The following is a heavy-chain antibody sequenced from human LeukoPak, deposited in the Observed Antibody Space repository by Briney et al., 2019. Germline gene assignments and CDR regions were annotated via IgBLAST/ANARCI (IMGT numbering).Heavy chain of an antibody. V-gene: IGHV3-9*01. CDR3: AKDATYNSGWTDY. Sequence: GGSLRLSCAASGFTFDDYAMHWFRQAPGKGLEWVSYISWNSGSVVYADSVKGRFTISRDNAKNSLYLQMNSLRADDTALYYCAKDATYNSGWTDYWGQGTLVTVSS. CDR1: GFTFDDYA. CDR2: ISWNSGSV. D-gene: IGHD6-19*01. J-gene: IGHJ4*02.